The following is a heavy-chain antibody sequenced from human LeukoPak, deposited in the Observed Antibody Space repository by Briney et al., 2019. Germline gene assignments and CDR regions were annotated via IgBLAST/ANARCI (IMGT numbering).Heavy chain of an antibody. CDR2: ISSSGSTI. Sequence: PGGSLRLSCAASGFTFSSYEMNWVRQAPGKGLEWVSYISSSGSTIYYADSVKGRFTISRDNAKNSLYLQMNSLRAEDTAVYYCARDRANEYYYGSGGIWYWFDPWGQGTLVTVSS. CDR1: GFTFSSYE. D-gene: IGHD3-10*01. V-gene: IGHV3-48*03. J-gene: IGHJ5*02. CDR3: ARDRANEYYYGSGGIWYWFDP.